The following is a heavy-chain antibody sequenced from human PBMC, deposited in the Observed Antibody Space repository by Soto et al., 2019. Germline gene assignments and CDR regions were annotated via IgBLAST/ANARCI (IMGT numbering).Heavy chain of an antibody. CDR2: IYYSGST. J-gene: IGHJ3*02. D-gene: IGHD3-3*01. V-gene: IGHV4-59*08. Sequence: SETLSLTCTVSGGSISSYYWSWTRQPPGKGLEWIGYIYYSGSTNYNPSLKSRVTISVDTSKNQFSLKLSSVTAADTAVYYCARSYDFWSGPPHHAFDIWGQGTMVTVSS. CDR1: GGSISSYY. CDR3: ARSYDFWSGPPHHAFDI.